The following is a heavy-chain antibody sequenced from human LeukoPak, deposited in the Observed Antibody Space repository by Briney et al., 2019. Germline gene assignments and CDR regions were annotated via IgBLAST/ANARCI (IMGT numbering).Heavy chain of an antibody. D-gene: IGHD3-22*01. CDR1: GGSISSGGYY. J-gene: IGHJ4*02. Sequence: SETLSLTCTVSGGSISSGGYYWSWIRQHPGKGLEWIGYIYYSGSTYYNPSLKSRVTISVDTSKNQFSLKLSSVTAADTAVYYCARDYYDSSGYYGGGVYYFDYWGQGTLVTVSS. CDR3: ARDYYDSSGYYGGGVYYFDY. V-gene: IGHV4-31*03. CDR2: IYYSGST.